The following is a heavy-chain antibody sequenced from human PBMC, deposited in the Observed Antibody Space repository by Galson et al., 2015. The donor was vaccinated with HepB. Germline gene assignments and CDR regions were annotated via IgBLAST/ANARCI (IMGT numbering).Heavy chain of an antibody. Sequence: SETLSLTCAVYGGSFSGYYWSWIRQPPGKGLEWIGEINHSGSTNYNPSLKSRVTISVDTSKNQFSLKLSSVTAADTAVYYCARVGGYSYGYGSSRKYFDYWGQGTLVTVSS. CDR3: ARVGGYSYGYGSSRKYFDY. J-gene: IGHJ4*02. CDR2: INHSGST. D-gene: IGHD5-18*01. CDR1: GGSFSGYY. V-gene: IGHV4-34*01.